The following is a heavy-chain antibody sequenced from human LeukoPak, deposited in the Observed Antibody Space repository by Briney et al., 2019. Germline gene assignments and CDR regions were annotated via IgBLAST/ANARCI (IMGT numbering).Heavy chain of an antibody. J-gene: IGHJ1*01. D-gene: IGHD3-3*01. CDR1: GGSISSYY. Sequence: SETLSLTCTVSGGSISSYYWSWIRQPPGKGLEWIGYIYYSGSTNYNPSLKSRVTISVDTSKNQFSLKLSSVTAADTAVYYCARSGGITIFGVVTTPDEYFQHRGQGTLVTVSS. V-gene: IGHV4-59*01. CDR2: IYYSGST. CDR3: ARSGGITIFGVVTTPDEYFQH.